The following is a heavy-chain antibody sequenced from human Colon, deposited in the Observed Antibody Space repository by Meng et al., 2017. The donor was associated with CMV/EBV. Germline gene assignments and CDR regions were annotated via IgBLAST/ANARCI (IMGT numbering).Heavy chain of an antibody. CDR2: IDPDSGDT. J-gene: IGHJ4*02. CDR3: ARGGVLDGPGSPPPFGY. CDR1: GYTFSDHY. V-gene: IGHV1-2*02. D-gene: IGHD3-10*01. Sequence: GAEANKPGSSVKVPCKAAGYTFSDHYLHWGRHAPGQGSEWMSWIDPDSGDTNYAQKFQGRDTTTRDTSINTAYMELRRLRSDDTAVYFCARGGVLDGPGSPPPFGYWGQGTLVTVSS.